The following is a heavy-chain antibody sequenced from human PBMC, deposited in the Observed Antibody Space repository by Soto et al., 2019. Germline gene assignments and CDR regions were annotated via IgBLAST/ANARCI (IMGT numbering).Heavy chain of an antibody. CDR3: ARDPQWLGH. Sequence: GGSLRLSCAVSGFTISDYYMSWIRQAPGKGLEYVSYLSSTSATTIVYADSVKGRFTISRDNTENSLYLQMNNLRAEDTAVYYCARDPQWLGHWGQGTLVTVSS. CDR2: LSSTSATTI. CDR1: GFTISDYY. J-gene: IGHJ5*02. V-gene: IGHV3-11*01.